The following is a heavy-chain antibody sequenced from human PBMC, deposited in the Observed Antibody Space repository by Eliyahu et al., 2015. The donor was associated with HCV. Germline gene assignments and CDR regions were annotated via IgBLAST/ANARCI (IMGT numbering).Heavy chain of an antibody. CDR1: GFSLSTSGMC. CDR3: ARKTRYYYDSSGYYAD. V-gene: IGHV2-70*15. D-gene: IGHD3-22*01. Sequence: QVTLRESGPALVKPTQTLTLTCTFSGFSLSTSGMCVSWIRQPPGKALEWLARIDWDDDKYYSTSLKTRLTISKDTSKNQVVLTMTNMDPVDTATYYCARKTRYYYDSSGYYADWGQGTLVTVSS. CDR2: IDWDDDK. J-gene: IGHJ4*02.